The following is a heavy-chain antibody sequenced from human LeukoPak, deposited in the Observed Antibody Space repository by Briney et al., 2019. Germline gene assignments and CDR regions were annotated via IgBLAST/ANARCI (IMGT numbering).Heavy chain of an antibody. Sequence: PGGSLRLSCLTSGFTFDDYAMHWVRQVPGKGLEWVSGINWIGANTGYADSVKGRFTISRDNAKNSLYLQMNILRAEDTALYHCARVRYCSSTSCYWGAFDIWGQGTMVTVSS. CDR1: GFTFDDYA. CDR3: ARVRYCSSTSCYWGAFDI. D-gene: IGHD2-2*01. J-gene: IGHJ3*02. CDR2: INWIGANT. V-gene: IGHV3-20*01.